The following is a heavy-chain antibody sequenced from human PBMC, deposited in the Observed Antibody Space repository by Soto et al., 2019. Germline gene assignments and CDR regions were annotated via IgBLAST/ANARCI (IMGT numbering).Heavy chain of an antibody. Sequence: SETLSLTCTVSGGSISSSSYYWGWIRQPPGKGLEWIGSIYYSGSTYYNPSLKSRVTISVDTSKNQFSLKLSSVTAADTAVYYCARHGQQQLSPNFDYWGQGTLVTVS. J-gene: IGHJ4*02. CDR1: GGSISSSSYY. CDR3: ARHGQQQLSPNFDY. V-gene: IGHV4-39*01. CDR2: IYYSGST. D-gene: IGHD6-13*01.